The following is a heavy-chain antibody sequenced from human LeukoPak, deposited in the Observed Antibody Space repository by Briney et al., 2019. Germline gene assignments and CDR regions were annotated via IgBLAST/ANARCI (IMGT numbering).Heavy chain of an antibody. Sequence: GESLKISCKGSGYSFTSYWIGWVRQMPGKGLEWMGIIYPGASDTRYSPSFQGQVTISADKSISTAYLQWSSLKASDTAMYYCARREYYYDSSGSLSLHAFYIWGQGTMVTVSS. J-gene: IGHJ3*02. CDR1: GYSFTSYW. D-gene: IGHD3-22*01. CDR3: ARREYYYDSSGSLSLHAFYI. CDR2: IYPGASDT. V-gene: IGHV5-51*01.